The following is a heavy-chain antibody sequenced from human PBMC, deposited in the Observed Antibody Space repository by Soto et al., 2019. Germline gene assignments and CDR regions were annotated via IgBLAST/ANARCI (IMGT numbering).Heavy chain of an antibody. V-gene: IGHV1-46*01. J-gene: IGHJ6*02. CDR1: GYTFTSYY. CDR2: INPSGGST. D-gene: IGHD1-26*01. Sequence: QVQLVQSGAEVKKPGASVKVSCKASGYTFTSYYMHWVRQAPGQGLEWMGIINPSGGSTSYAQKFQGRVTMTRDRSTSTVYMELSSLRSEDTAVYYCASSGSYYVRGMDVWGQGTTVTVSS. CDR3: ASSGSYYVRGMDV.